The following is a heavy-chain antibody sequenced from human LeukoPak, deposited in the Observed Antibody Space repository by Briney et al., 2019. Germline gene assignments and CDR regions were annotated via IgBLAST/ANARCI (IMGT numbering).Heavy chain of an antibody. D-gene: IGHD3-22*01. Sequence: SETLSLTCAVYGGSFSGYYWSWIRQPPGKGLEWIGEINHSGSTNYNPSLKSRVTTSVDTSKNQFSLKLSSVTAADTAVYYCARGTYYDSSGYYIFDYWGQGTLVTVSS. CDR2: INHSGST. J-gene: IGHJ4*02. CDR3: ARGTYYDSSGYYIFDY. V-gene: IGHV4-34*01. CDR1: GGSFSGYY.